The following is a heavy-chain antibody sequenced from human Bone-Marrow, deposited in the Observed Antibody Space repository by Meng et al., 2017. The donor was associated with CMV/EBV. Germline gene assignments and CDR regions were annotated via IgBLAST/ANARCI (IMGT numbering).Heavy chain of an antibody. J-gene: IGHJ6*02. Sequence: SVKVSCKASGGTFSSYTISWVRQAPGQGLEWMGRIIPILGIANYAQKFQGRVTITTDESTSTAYMELSSLRSEDTAVYYCASAMVRGYYYYGMDVWAKGTRSPSP. CDR1: GGTFSSYT. CDR3: ASAMVRGYYYYGMDV. CDR2: IIPILGIA. D-gene: IGHD3-10*01. V-gene: IGHV1-69*02.